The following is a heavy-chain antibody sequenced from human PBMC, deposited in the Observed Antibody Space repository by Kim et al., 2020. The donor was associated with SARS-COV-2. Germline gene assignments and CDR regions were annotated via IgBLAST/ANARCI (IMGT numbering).Heavy chain of an antibody. CDR3: ARVRGIAVADYDAFDI. J-gene: IGHJ3*02. Sequence: SETLSLTCAVYGGSFSGYYWSWIRQPPGKGLEWIGEINHSGSTNYNPSLKSRVTISVDTSKNQFSLKLSSVTAADTAVYYCARVRGIAVADYDAFDIWGQGTMVTVSS. D-gene: IGHD6-19*01. CDR2: INHSGST. V-gene: IGHV4-34*01. CDR1: GGSFSGYY.